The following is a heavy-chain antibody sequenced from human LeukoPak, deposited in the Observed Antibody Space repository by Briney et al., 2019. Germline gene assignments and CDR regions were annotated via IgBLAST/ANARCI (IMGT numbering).Heavy chain of an antibody. J-gene: IGHJ4*02. CDR1: GFTFSSYW. CDR3: ARRSGRDGYNYVDY. Sequence: PGESLRLSCAASGFTFSSYWMHWVRQAPGEGLVWVSRINSDGSTTSYADSVKGRVTISRDNAKNTLYLQMNSLRVEDTAVYYCARRSGRDGYNYVDYWGQGTLVTVSS. CDR2: INSDGSTT. D-gene: IGHD5-24*01. V-gene: IGHV3-74*01.